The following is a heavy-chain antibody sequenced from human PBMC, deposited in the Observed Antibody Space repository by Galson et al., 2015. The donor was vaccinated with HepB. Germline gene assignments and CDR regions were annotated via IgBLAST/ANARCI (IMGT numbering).Heavy chain of an antibody. J-gene: IGHJ4*02. CDR3: ARAPGVFVGSSWAGVFDY. V-gene: IGHV1-69*02. CDR2: IIPILGIA. CDR1: GGTFSSYT. D-gene: IGHD6-13*01. Sequence: SVKVSCKASGGTFSSYTISWVRQAPGQGLEWMGRIIPILGIANYAQKFQGRVTITADKSTSTAYMELSSLRSEDTAVYYCARAPGVFVGSSWAGVFDYWGQGTLVTVSS.